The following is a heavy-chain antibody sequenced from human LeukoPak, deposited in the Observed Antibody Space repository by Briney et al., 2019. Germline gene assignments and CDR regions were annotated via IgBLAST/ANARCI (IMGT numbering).Heavy chain of an antibody. J-gene: IGHJ4*02. D-gene: IGHD5-12*01. V-gene: IGHV4-30-2*01. Sequence: SQTLSLTCTVSGGSISSDTYSYNWIRQPPGKGLEWIGYIFHTGNTYYSPSLKSRVTIAIDMSKNQFSLKLSSVTAADTAVYYCARWYSDYPYYFDNWGQGTLVTVSS. CDR2: IFHTGNT. CDR1: GGSISSDTYS. CDR3: ARWYSDYPYYFDN.